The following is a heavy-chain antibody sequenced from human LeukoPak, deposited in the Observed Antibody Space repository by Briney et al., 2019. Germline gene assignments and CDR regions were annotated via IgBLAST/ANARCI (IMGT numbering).Heavy chain of an antibody. Sequence: GGSLRLSCAASGFTFDDYAMHWVRQAPGKGLEWVSGISWNSGSIGYADSVKGRFTISRDNAKNSLYLQMNSLRAEDTALYYCAKSRGLDDLYYFDYWGQGTLVTVSS. J-gene: IGHJ4*02. CDR1: GFTFDDYA. CDR2: ISWNSGSI. V-gene: IGHV3-9*01. D-gene: IGHD2-2*03. CDR3: AKSRGLDDLYYFDY.